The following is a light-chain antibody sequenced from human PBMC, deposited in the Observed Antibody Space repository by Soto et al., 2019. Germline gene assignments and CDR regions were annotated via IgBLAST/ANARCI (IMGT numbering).Light chain of an antibody. Sequence: DTVVTRSEGPLSLSTRKRATLLCRVSQSVSSSYLAWYQQKPGKAPRLLIYGASSRATGIPARFSGSGSGTDFTLTISRLEPEDFAVYYCQQYGSSPRTFGQGTKVDI. J-gene: IGKJ1*01. V-gene: IGKV3-20*01. CDR2: GAS. CDR1: QSVSSSY. CDR3: QQYGSSPRT.